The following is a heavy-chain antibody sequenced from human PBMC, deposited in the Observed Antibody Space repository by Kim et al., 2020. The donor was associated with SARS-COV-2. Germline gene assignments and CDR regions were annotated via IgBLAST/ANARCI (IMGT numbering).Heavy chain of an antibody. D-gene: IGHD2-15*01. J-gene: IGHJ6*02. CDR2: IIPIFGTA. Sequence: SVKVSCKASGGTFSSYAISWVRQAPGQGLEWMGGIIPIFGTANYAQKFQGRVTITADESTSTAYMELSSLRSEDTAVYCCARDLTGGSRGLGYYYYGMDVWGQGTTVTVSS. CDR1: GGTFSSYA. V-gene: IGHV1-69*13. CDR3: ARDLTGGSRGLGYYYYGMDV.